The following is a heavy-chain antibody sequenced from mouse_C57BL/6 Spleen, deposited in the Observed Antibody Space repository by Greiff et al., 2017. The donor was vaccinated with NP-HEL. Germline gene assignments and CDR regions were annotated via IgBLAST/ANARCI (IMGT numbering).Heavy chain of an antibody. J-gene: IGHJ2*01. Sequence: LQESGPELVKPGASVKISCKASGYAFSSSWMNWVKQRPGKGLEWIGRIYPGDGDTNYNGKFKGKATLTADKSSSTAYMQLSSLTSEDSAVYFCSIYYFDYWGQGTTLTVSS. V-gene: IGHV1-82*01. CDR3: SIYYFDY. CDR2: IYPGDGDT. CDR1: GYAFSSSW. D-gene: IGHD2-3*01.